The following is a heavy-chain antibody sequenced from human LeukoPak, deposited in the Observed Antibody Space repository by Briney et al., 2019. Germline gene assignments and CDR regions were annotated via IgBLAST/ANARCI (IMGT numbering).Heavy chain of an antibody. CDR1: GFTFSAYE. CDR2: ITDGGSGM. CDR3: ATWVPYYFDL. Sequence: GGSLRLSCAASGFTFSAYEMNRVRQAPGKGLEWVSYITDGGSGMYYADSVKGRFTISRDNAKNSLYLQMNSLGAEDTAVYYCATWVPYYFDLWGQGTLVTVSS. J-gene: IGHJ4*02. V-gene: IGHV3-48*03.